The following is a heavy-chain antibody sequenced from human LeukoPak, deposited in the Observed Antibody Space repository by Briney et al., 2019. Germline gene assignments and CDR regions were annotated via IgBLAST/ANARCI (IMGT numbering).Heavy chain of an antibody. D-gene: IGHD6-13*01. Sequence: GASVKVSCKASGYTFTSYDINWVRQATGQGLEWMGWMNPNSGNTGYAQKFQGRVTITRNTSISTAYMELSSLRSEDTAVYYCARGVQQLAYYDAFDIWGQGTMVTVSS. CDR3: ARGVQQLAYYDAFDI. V-gene: IGHV1-8*03. J-gene: IGHJ3*02. CDR2: MNPNSGNT. CDR1: GYTFTSYD.